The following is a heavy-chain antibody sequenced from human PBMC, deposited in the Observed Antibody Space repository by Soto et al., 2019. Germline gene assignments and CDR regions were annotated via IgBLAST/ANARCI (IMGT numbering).Heavy chain of an antibody. D-gene: IGHD4-17*01. J-gene: IGHJ4*02. CDR1: GGSISSYY. CDR3: ARGGLPRSGRSFGS. V-gene: IGHV4-59*01. CDR2: IHYSGRT. Sequence: QVQLQESGPGLVKPSETLSLTCAVSGGSISSYYWSWIRQPPGKGLEWIGYIHYSGRTNYNPSFKRRVTLSVDTSKSHFSLKLSSVTAADRAVYYCARGGLPRSGRSFGSWGQGTLVTVSS.